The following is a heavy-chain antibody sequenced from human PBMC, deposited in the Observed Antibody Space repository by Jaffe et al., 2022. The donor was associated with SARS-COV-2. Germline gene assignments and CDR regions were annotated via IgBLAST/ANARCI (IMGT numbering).Heavy chain of an antibody. V-gene: IGHV1-46*04. CDR2: INPSGGTT. CDR1: AYMFTYFH. Sequence: QVQLVQSGAEVKKPGASVRLSCKASAYMFTYFHIHWVRQAPGQGLEWMGVINPSGGTTSYAQRLQGRLTMTRDTSTSTVYMELSSLRFEDTALYYCAKGLLGGGSPSSFDYWGQGTLVTVSS. J-gene: IGHJ4*02. D-gene: IGHD3-16*01. CDR3: AKGLLGGGSPSSFDY.